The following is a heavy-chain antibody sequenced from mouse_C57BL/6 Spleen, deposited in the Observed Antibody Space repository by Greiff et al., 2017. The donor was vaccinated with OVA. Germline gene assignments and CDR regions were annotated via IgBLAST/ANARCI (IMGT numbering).Heavy chain of an antibody. CDR3: ARAHYGSFDD. J-gene: IGHJ2*01. Sequence: EVQLVESGPGLVKPSQSLSLSCSVTGYSITSGYYWNWIRQFPGNILEWMGYISYDGSNNSNPSLKNRISITRDTSKNQFFLKLNSVTTEDTATYYCARAHYGSFDDWGQGTTLTVSS. V-gene: IGHV3-6*01. CDR2: ISYDGSN. CDR1: GYSITSGYY. D-gene: IGHD2-2*01.